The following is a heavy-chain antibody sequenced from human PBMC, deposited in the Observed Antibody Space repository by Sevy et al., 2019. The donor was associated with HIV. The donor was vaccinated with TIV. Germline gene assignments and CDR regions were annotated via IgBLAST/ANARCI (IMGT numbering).Heavy chain of an antibody. CDR1: GYYFTGYY. V-gene: IGHV1-2*02. Sequence: ASVKVSCKASGYYFTGYYVHWVRQAPGQGLEWMGWINPNGGGTNIGQKFHGRVTMNRDTSITTAYMELIRLRSSDTGVYYCARSVYGSGTYLNDYWGQGTLVTVSS. D-gene: IGHD3-10*01. J-gene: IGHJ4*02. CDR2: INPNGGGT. CDR3: ARSVYGSGTYLNDY.